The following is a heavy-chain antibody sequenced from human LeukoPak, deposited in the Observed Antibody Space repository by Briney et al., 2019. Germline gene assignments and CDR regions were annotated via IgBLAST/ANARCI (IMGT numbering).Heavy chain of an antibody. Sequence: GGSLRLSCAASGFTFSSYGMHWVRQAPGKGLEWVAVISYDGSNKYYADSVKGRFTISRDNSKNTLYLQMNSLRAEDTAVYYCAKDRGIAAAALDYWAREPWSPSPQ. V-gene: IGHV3-30*18. CDR1: GFTFSSYG. D-gene: IGHD6-13*01. CDR3: AKDRGIAAAALDY. J-gene: IGHJ4*02. CDR2: ISYDGSNK.